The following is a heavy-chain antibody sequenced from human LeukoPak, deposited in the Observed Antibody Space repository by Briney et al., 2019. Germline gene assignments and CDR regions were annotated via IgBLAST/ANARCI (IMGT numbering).Heavy chain of an antibody. V-gene: IGHV4-30-4*01. J-gene: IGHJ4*02. D-gene: IGHD4/OR15-4a*01. CDR1: GGSISSGDYY. Sequence: SQTLSLTCTVSGGSISSGDYYWSWIRQPPGKGLEWIGYIYYSGSTYYNPSLKSRVTMSVDTSKNRFSLKLSSVTAADTAVYYRARELTYADYWGQGTLVTVSS. CDR2: IYYSGST. CDR3: ARELTYADY.